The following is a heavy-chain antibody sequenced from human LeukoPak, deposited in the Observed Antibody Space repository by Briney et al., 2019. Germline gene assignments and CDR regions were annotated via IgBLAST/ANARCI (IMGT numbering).Heavy chain of an antibody. CDR1: GGSFSGYY. J-gene: IGHJ4*02. D-gene: IGHD3-10*01. CDR3: ARWFGETYYFDY. Sequence: SETLSLTCAVYGGSFSGYYWSWIRQPPGKGLEWIGEINHSGSTNYNPSLRSRATISVDTSKNQFSLKLRSVTAADTSMYYCARWFGETYYFDYWGQGILVTVSS. CDR2: INHSGST. V-gene: IGHV4-34*01.